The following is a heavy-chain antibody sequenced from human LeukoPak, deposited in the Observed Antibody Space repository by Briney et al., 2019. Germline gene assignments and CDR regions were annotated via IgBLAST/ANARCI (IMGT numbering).Heavy chain of an antibody. J-gene: IGHJ4*02. V-gene: IGHV3-7*03. Sequence: GGSLRLSCVASGFTFSNYNINWIRQAPGKGLEWVASIKHDGGEKFYVDSVKGRFTISRDDAKDSLFLQMNSLRAEDTAVYYCARDRDSSGSWEVNFDHWGQGTLVTVSS. CDR1: GFTFSNYN. CDR2: IKHDGGEK. CDR3: ARDRDSSGSWEVNFDH. D-gene: IGHD6-13*01.